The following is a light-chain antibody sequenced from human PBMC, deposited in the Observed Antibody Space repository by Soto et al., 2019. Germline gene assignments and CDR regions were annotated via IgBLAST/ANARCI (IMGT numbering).Light chain of an antibody. J-gene: IGKJ1*01. V-gene: IGKV1-27*01. CDR3: QKYDSAPWT. CDR2: SAS. CDR1: QGIGNS. Sequence: IQMTQSPSSLSASVGDRVIITCRASQGIGNSLAWYQQKAGRVPKLLMHSASTLLSGVPSRFSGSGSGTDFTLTISSLQPEDVATYYGQKYDSAPWTFGQGTKVEIK.